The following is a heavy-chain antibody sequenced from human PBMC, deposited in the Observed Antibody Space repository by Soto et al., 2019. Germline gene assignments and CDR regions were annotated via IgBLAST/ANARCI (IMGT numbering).Heavy chain of an antibody. D-gene: IGHD3-22*01. CDR2: IIPIFGTA. Sequence: QVQLVQSGAEVKKPGSSVKVSCKASGGTFSSYAISWVRQAHGQGLEWMGGIIPIFGTANYAQKFQGRVTITADESTSTAYMELSSLRSEDTAVYYCARPRGYYYDSSGYYFDYWGQGTLVTVSS. V-gene: IGHV1-69*12. CDR1: GGTFSSYA. CDR3: ARPRGYYYDSSGYYFDY. J-gene: IGHJ4*02.